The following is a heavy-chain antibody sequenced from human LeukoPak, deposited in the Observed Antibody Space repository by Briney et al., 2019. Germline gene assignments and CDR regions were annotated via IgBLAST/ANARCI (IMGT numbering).Heavy chain of an antibody. CDR3: ASQIFGVAHVY. J-gene: IGHJ4*02. Sequence: GSLRLSCAASGFTFSTYTMNWVRQAPGKGLEWVASISSSTYINYADSPKGRFTISRDNAKNSLYLQMNSLRAEDTAVYYCASQIFGVAHVYWGQGTLVTVSS. V-gene: IGHV3-21*01. D-gene: IGHD3-3*01. CDR2: ISSSTYI. CDR1: GFTFSTYT.